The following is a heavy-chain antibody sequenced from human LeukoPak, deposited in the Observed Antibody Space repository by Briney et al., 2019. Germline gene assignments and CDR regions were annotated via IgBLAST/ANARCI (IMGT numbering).Heavy chain of an antibody. D-gene: IGHD6-6*01. CDR3: AKDLYARPYSSSPCFDY. J-gene: IGHJ4*02. V-gene: IGHV3-11*01. CDR1: GFTFSDYY. CDR2: ISSSGSTI. Sequence: GGSLRLSCAASGFTFSDYYMSWIRQAPGKGLEWVSYISSSGSTIYYADSVKGRFTISRDNAKNSLYLQMNSLRAEDTAVYYCAKDLYARPYSSSPCFDYWGQGTLVTVSS.